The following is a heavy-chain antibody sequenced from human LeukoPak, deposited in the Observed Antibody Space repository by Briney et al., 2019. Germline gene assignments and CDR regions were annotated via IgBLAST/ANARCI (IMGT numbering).Heavy chain of an antibody. V-gene: IGHV3-30*02. D-gene: IGHD5-18*01. J-gene: IGHJ3*02. Sequence: GGSLRLSCAASGFTFSSYGMHWVRQAPGKGLEWVAFIRYDGSNKYYADSVKGRFTISRDNAKKSLYLEMNSLRAEDTAVYYCARVVDTAMVLYGAFDIWGQGTMVTVSS. CDR1: GFTFSSYG. CDR3: ARVVDTAMVLYGAFDI. CDR2: IRYDGSNK.